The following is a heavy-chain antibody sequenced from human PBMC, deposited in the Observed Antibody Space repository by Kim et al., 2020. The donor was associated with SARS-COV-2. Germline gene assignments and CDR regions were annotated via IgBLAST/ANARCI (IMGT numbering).Heavy chain of an antibody. J-gene: IGHJ2*01. CDR1: GGSMTSYY. CDR2: IYYTGTT. Sequence: SETLSLTCTVPGGSMTSYYWTWIRQPPGKGLEWIGYIYYTGTTKYNSSLKSRVTMSVDTSKNQFSLNLSSVTTADTAVYFCAGASRYFDVWGRGTLVRVS. V-gene: IGHV4-59*01. CDR3: AGASRYFDV.